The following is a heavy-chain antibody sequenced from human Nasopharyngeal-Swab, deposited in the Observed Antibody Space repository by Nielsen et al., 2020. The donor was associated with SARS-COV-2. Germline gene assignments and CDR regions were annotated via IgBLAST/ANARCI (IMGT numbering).Heavy chain of an antibody. CDR3: ARILRLELRTCGMDV. D-gene: IGHD1-7*01. CDR2: ISAYNGNT. J-gene: IGHJ6*02. V-gene: IGHV1-18*01. CDR1: GYTFTSYG. Sequence: ASVKVSCKASGYTFTSYGISWVRQGPGQGLEWMGWISAYNGNTNYAQKLQGRVTMTTDTSTSTAYMELRSLRSDDTAVYYCARILRLELRTCGMDVWGQGTTVTVSS.